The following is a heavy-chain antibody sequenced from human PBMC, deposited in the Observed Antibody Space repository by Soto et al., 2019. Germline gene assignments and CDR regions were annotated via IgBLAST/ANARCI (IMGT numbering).Heavy chain of an antibody. D-gene: IGHD3-10*01. J-gene: IGHJ6*01. Sequence: EVQLVESGGGLVQPGGSLRLSCAASGFTFSLYSMSWVRQAPGKGLEWGSYISRSSTGIHYADSVKGRFTISRDDVTNSMHLQMNSLRDGDTAVYSCARAVTWGLDVWGQGTTVSISS. V-gene: IGHV3-48*02. CDR2: ISRSSTGI. CDR1: GFTFSLYS. CDR3: ARAVTWGLDV.